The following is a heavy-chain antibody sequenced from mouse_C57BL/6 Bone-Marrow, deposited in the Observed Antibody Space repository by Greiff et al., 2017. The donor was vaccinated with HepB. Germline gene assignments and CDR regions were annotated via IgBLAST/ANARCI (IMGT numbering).Heavy chain of an antibody. V-gene: IGHV3-6*01. Sequence: EVQLVESGPGLVKPSQSLSLTCSVTGYSITSGYYWNWIRQFPGNKLEWMGYISYDGSNNYNPSLKNRISITRDTSKNQFFLKLNSVTTEDTATYYCARTPLLPGWFAYWGQGTLVTVSA. J-gene: IGHJ3*01. CDR2: ISYDGSN. CDR3: ARTPLLPGWFAY. CDR1: GYSITSGYY.